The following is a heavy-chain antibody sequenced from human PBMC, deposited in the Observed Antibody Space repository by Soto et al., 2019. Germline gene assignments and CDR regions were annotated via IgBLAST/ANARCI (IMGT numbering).Heavy chain of an antibody. CDR3: ARDFIHDSSGYYPYYYYYYGMDV. Sequence: SVKVSCKAAGGTFSSYAISWVRQAPGQGLEWMGGIIPIFGTANYAQKFQGRVTITADKSTSTAYMELSSLRSEDTAVHYCARDFIHDSSGYYPYYYYYYGMDVWGQGTTVTVSS. V-gene: IGHV1-69*06. D-gene: IGHD3-22*01. J-gene: IGHJ6*02. CDR1: GGTFSSYA. CDR2: IIPIFGTA.